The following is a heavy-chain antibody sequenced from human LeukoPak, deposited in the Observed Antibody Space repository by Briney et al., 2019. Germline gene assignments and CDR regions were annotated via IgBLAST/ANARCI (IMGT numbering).Heavy chain of an antibody. CDR3: ARDLHGGNSFTSDWYFDL. V-gene: IGHV4-4*02. CDR1: GGSISISNSNW. CDR2: IYHSGST. D-gene: IGHD4-23*01. J-gene: IGHJ2*01. Sequence: SETLSLTCAVSGGSISISNSNWWSSVRRPPGKGLEWIGEIYHSGSTNYNPSLKSRVTISVDKSKNQFSLKLSSVTAADTAVYYCARDLHGGNSFTSDWYFDLWGRGTLVTVSS.